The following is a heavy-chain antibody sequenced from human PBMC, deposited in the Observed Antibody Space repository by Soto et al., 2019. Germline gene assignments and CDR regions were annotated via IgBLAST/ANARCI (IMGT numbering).Heavy chain of an antibody. J-gene: IGHJ4*02. V-gene: IGHV3-30*18. CDR2: ISYDGSNK. Sequence: QVQLVESGGGVVQPGRSLRLSCAASGFTFSSYGMHWVRQAPGKGLEWVAVISYDGSNKYYADSVKGRFTISRDNSKNTLYLQMNSLRAEDTAVYYCAKAGGGLGEPNAPEFDYWGQGTLVTVSS. CDR1: GFTFSSYG. D-gene: IGHD1-26*01. CDR3: AKAGGGLGEPNAPEFDY.